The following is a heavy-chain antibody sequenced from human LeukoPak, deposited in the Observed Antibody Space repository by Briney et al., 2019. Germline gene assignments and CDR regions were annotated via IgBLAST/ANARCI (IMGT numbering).Heavy chain of an antibody. Sequence: PGGSLRLSCAASGFTFSSYSMNWVRQAPGKGLEWVSYISSSSSTIYYADSVKGRFTISRDNAKNSLYLQMNSLRAEDTAVYYCARDPVVLWFGESTGDDAFDIWGQGTMVTVSS. CDR2: ISSSSSTI. CDR1: GFTFSSYS. J-gene: IGHJ3*02. V-gene: IGHV3-48*01. D-gene: IGHD3-10*01. CDR3: ARDPVVLWFGESTGDDAFDI.